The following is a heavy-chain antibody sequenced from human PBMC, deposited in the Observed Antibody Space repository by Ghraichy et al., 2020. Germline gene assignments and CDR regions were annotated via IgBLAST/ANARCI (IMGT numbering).Heavy chain of an antibody. J-gene: IGHJ6*02. D-gene: IGHD6-13*01. CDR3: ASIIRVSYYYYGMDV. CDR2: INPNSGGT. Sequence: ASVKVSCKASGYSFTGYYMHWVRQAPGQGLEWMGWINPNSGGTNYAQKFQGRVTMTRDTSITTAYMELSRLRSDDTAVYYCASIIRVSYYYYGMDVWGQGTTVTVSS. V-gene: IGHV1-2*02. CDR1: GYSFTGYY.